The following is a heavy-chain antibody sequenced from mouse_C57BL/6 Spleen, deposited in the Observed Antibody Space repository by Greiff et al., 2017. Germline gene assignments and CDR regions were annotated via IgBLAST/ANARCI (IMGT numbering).Heavy chain of an antibody. Sequence: QVQLQQSGAELARPGASVKLSCKASGYTFTSYGICWVKQRTGQGLEWIGEIYPRRGNTYYYEQFKGKATLTADKSSSTAYMELRSLTSEDSAVYFCARGDYGSSLAYAMDYWGQGTSVPVSS. J-gene: IGHJ4*01. V-gene: IGHV1-81*01. CDR1: GYTFTSYG. CDR2: IYPRRGNT. CDR3: ARGDYGSSLAYAMDY. D-gene: IGHD1-1*01.